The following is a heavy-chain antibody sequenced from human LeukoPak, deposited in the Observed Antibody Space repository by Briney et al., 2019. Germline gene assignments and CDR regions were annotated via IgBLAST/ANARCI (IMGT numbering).Heavy chain of an antibody. CDR2: ISYDGSNK. J-gene: IGHJ4*02. CDR3: AHWDSSSY. V-gene: IGHV3-30*03. CDR1: GFTFSSYG. D-gene: IGHD6-13*01. Sequence: GRSLRLSCAASGFTFSSYGMHWVRQAPGKGLEWVAVISYDGSNKYYADSVKGRFTISRDNSKNTLYLQMNSLRAEDTAVYYCAHWDSSSYWGQGTLVTVSS.